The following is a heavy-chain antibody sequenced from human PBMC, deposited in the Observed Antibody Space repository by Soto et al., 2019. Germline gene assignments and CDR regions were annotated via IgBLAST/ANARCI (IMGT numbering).Heavy chain of an antibody. CDR1: GGSFSGYY. D-gene: IGHD7-27*01. CDR3: ARGPPGEKTDAFDI. J-gene: IGHJ3*02. CDR2: INHSGST. V-gene: IGHV4-34*01. Sequence: SETLSLTCAVYGGSFSGYYWSWIRQPPGKGLEWIGEINHSGSTNYNPSLKSRVTISVDTSKNHFSLKLSSVTAADTAVYYCARGPPGEKTDAFDIWGQGTMVTVSS.